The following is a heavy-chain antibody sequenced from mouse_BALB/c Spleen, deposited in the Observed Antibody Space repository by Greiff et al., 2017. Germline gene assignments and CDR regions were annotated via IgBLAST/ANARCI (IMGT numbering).Heavy chain of an antibody. V-gene: IGHV2-6-7*01. D-gene: IGHD2-12*01. J-gene: IGHJ4*01. CDR3: ARVDSTTGDAMDY. CDR2: IWGDGST. Sequence: VKLQESGPGLVAPSQSLSITCTVSGFSLTGYGVNWVRQPPGKGLEWLGMIWGDGSTDYNSALKSRLSISKDNSKSQVFLKMNSLQTDDTARYYCARVDSTTGDAMDYWGQGTSVTVSS. CDR1: GFSLTGYG.